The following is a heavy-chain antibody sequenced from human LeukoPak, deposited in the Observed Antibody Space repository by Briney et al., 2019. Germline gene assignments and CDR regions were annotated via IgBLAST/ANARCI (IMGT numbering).Heavy chain of an antibody. Sequence: SETLSLTCTVSGGSISSGGYYWSWIRQHPGKGLEWIGYIYYSGSTYYNPSLKSRVTISVDTSKNQFSLKLSSVTAADTAVYYCARESPRGRVKVGSGPGRLQNYYYYYGMDVWGQGTTVTVSS. CDR2: IYYSGST. D-gene: IGHD3-10*01. J-gene: IGHJ6*02. V-gene: IGHV4-31*03. CDR1: GGSISSGGYY. CDR3: ARESPRGRVKVGSGPGRLQNYYYYYGMDV.